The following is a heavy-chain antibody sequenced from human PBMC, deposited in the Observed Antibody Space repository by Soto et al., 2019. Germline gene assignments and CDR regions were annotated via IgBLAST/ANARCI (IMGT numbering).Heavy chain of an antibody. Sequence: SVKVSCKASGGTFSSYAISWVRQAPGQGLEWMGGIIPIFGTANYAQKFQGRVTITADESTSTAYMELSSLRSEDTAVYYCAVSTLAARQNFDYWGQRTLVTVSS. D-gene: IGHD6-6*01. V-gene: IGHV1-69*13. CDR3: AVSTLAARQNFDY. CDR1: GGTFSSYA. J-gene: IGHJ4*02. CDR2: IIPIFGTA.